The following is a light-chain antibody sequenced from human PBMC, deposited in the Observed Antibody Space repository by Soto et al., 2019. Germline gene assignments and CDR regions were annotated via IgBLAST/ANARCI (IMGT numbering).Light chain of an antibody. CDR3: LAHDSGLNAAV. CDR2: GNT. CDR1: SSNIGAGYD. Sequence: QSVLTQPPSVSGAPGQRVTISFTGSSSNIGAGYDVHWYLQLPGTAPKLLIDGNTNRPSGVPDRFSVSKSGSSSSLASTVLQAEDEADYCCLAHDSGLNAAVFGTGTQVTVL. J-gene: IGLJ1*01. V-gene: IGLV1-40*01.